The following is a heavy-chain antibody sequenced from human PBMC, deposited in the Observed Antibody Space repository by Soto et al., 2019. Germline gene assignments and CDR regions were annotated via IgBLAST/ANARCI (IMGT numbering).Heavy chain of an antibody. Sequence: QVQLQEPGPGLVKPSQTLSLTCTVSGGSITSGDYYWIWIRQPPGKGLEWIGYIYYSGSTYYNPFLTSRVTISVDAAKNQFSLKLSSVTAADTAVYYCSRLAGLRYFDYWGQGTLVTVSS. V-gene: IGHV4-30-4*01. CDR2: IYYSGST. D-gene: IGHD4-17*01. J-gene: IGHJ4*02. CDR3: SRLAGLRYFDY. CDR1: GGSITSGDYY.